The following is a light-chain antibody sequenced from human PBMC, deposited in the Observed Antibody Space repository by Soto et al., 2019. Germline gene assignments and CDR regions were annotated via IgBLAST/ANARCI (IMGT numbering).Light chain of an antibody. CDR2: DND. J-gene: IGLJ2*01. CDR3: ATWDRSLSVGV. V-gene: IGLV1-51*01. CDR1: SSNIGNNY. Sequence: QSVLTQPPSVSAAPGKTVTISCSGRSSNIGNNYVFWYQQLPGTAPKLLIYDNDKRPSGIPDRFSGSKSGTSATLGITGLQTGDEADYYCATWDRSLSVGVFGGGTQLTVL.